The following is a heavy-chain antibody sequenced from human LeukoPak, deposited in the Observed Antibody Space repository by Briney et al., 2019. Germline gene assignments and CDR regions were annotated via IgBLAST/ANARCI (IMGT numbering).Heavy chain of an antibody. CDR2: IYYSGST. CDR3: ARAYCSGGSCYSSRGMFDP. J-gene: IGHJ5*02. Sequence: PSETLSLTCAVSGGSISRSGYSWSWIRQPPGKGLEWIGYIYYSGSTNYSPSLKSRVTISVDSSKNQFSLKLSSVTAADTAVYYCARAYCSGGSCYSSRGMFDPWGQGTLVTVSS. V-gene: IGHV4-61*08. CDR1: GGSISRSGYS. D-gene: IGHD2-15*01.